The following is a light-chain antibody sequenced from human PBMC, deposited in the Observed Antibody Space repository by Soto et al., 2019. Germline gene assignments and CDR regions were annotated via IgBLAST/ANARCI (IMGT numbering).Light chain of an antibody. CDR2: EVS. CDR3: SSYVGITNWV. CDR1: SSDVGGYNY. J-gene: IGLJ3*02. V-gene: IGLV2-8*01. Sequence: QSALTQPPSASGSPGQSVTISCTGNSSDVGGYNYVSWYQQHPGKAPKLMIYEVSKRPSGVPDRFSGSKSGNTASLTVSGLQADDEADYYCSSYVGITNWVFGGGTKLTVL.